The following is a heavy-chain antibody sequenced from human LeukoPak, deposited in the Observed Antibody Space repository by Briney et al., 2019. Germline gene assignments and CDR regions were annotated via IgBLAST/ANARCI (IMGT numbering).Heavy chain of an antibody. CDR1: GFTFSSFW. Sequence: GGSLRLSCAASGFTFSSFWIYWVRHAPGKGLVWVSRINSDGNETMYADSVKGRFTISRDNAKNTLYLEMNTLRAEDTAVYYCARVRMGDDFNPFDYWGQGTLVTVSS. D-gene: IGHD3-16*01. CDR2: INSDGNET. J-gene: IGHJ4*02. CDR3: ARVRMGDDFNPFDY. V-gene: IGHV3-74*03.